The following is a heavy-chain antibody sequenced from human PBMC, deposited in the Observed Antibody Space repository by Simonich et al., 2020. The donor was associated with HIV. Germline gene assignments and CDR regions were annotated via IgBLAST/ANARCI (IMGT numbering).Heavy chain of an antibody. Sequence: EVQLLESGGGLVQPGGSLRLSCAASGFTFSSYARSWVRQAPGEGRGWVSAISGSGGSTYYADSVKGRFTISRDNSKNTLYLQMNSLRAEDTAVYYCAKDRYYNFWSGCYDYWGQGTLVTVSS. CDR2: ISGSGGST. CDR3: AKDRYYNFWSGCYDY. V-gene: IGHV3-23*01. J-gene: IGHJ4*02. D-gene: IGHD3-3*01. CDR1: GFTFSSYA.